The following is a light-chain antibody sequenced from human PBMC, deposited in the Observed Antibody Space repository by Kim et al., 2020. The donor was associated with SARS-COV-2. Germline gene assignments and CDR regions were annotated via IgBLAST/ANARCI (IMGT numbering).Light chain of an antibody. CDR1: QCVSSSY. Sequence: SPGESATLACRASQCVSSSYLDWYQQKPGQAPRLLIYGASSRATGIPDRFSGSGSGTDFTLTISRLEPEDFAVYYCQQYGSSPYTFGQGTKLEI. J-gene: IGKJ2*01. CDR3: QQYGSSPYT. V-gene: IGKV3-20*01. CDR2: GAS.